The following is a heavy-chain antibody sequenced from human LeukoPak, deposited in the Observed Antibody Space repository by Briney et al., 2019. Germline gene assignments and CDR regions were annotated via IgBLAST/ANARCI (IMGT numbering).Heavy chain of an antibody. D-gene: IGHD2-15*01. CDR3: ARQYCSGGSCYDDP. CDR2: IYYSGST. V-gene: IGHV4-59*08. CDR1: GGSISSYY. Sequence: SETLSLTCTVSGGSISSYYWSWIRQSPGKGLEWIGYIYYSGSTNYNPSPKSRVTISVDTSKNQFSLKLSSVTAADTAVYYCARQYCSGGSCYDDPWGQGTLVTVSS. J-gene: IGHJ5*02.